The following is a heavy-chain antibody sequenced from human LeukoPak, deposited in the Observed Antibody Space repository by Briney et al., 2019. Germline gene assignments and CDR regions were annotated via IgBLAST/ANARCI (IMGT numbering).Heavy chain of an antibody. CDR1: GFTFSSYG. CDR3: ARYTAWNLDAFDI. J-gene: IGHJ3*02. Sequence: GGSLRLSCAASGFTFSSYGMHWVRQAPGKGLEWVAVISYDGSNKYYADSVKGRFTISRDNSKNTLYLQMNSLRAEDTAVYYCARYTAWNLDAFDIWGQGTMVTVSS. CDR2: ISYDGSNK. V-gene: IGHV3-30*03. D-gene: IGHD1-7*01.